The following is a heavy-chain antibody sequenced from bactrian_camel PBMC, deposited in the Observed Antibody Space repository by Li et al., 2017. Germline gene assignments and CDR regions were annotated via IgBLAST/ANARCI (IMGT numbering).Heavy chain of an antibody. D-gene: IGHD4*01. CDR2: IDSDGGDT. J-gene: IGHJ4*01. CDR3: KTNARRVAHPSDSDYDLICYEYNY. CDR1: GFTFSSFA. Sequence: HVQLVESGGGLVQPGGSLRLSCAASGFTFSSFAMSWVRQAPGKGLEWISSIDSDGGDTYYAASVKGRFTISKDTAEDTVYLQMNNLKPGDTAMYSCKTNARRVAHPSDSDYDLICYEYNYWGQGTQVTVS. V-gene: IGHV3S7*01.